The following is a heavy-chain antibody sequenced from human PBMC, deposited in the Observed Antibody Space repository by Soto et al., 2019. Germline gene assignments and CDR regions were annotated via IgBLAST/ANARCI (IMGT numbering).Heavy chain of an antibody. Sequence: GGLLILSCAASGFTFSSYSMHRVRKAPGKGLKWVAVISYDGSNKYYADSVKGRFTISRDNSKNTLYLQMNSLRAEDTAVYYCARVSGPYGSGSYFTSYYGMDVWGQGTTVTVSS. CDR3: ARVSGPYGSGSYFTSYYGMDV. V-gene: IGHV3-30-3*01. J-gene: IGHJ6*02. D-gene: IGHD3-10*01. CDR1: GFTFSSYS. CDR2: ISYDGSNK.